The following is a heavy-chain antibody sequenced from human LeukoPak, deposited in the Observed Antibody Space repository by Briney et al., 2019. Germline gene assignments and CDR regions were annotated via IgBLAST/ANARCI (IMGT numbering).Heavy chain of an antibody. V-gene: IGHV3-53*01. J-gene: IGHJ6*03. CDR2: IYSGGST. Sequence: GGSLRLSCAASGFTVSSNYMGWVRQAPGKGLEWVSVIYSGGSTYYADSVKGRFTISRDNSKNTLYLQMNSLRAEDTAVYYCARNGYYYDSSGYYGYYMDVWGKGTTVTVSS. CDR3: ARNGYYYDSSGYYGYYMDV. D-gene: IGHD3-22*01. CDR1: GFTVSSNY.